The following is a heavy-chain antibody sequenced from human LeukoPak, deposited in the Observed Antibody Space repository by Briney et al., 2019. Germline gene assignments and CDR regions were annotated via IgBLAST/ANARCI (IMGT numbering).Heavy chain of an antibody. CDR2: INHSGST. Sequence: PSETLSLTCASYGGSFSGYYWSWIRQPPGKGLEWIGEINHSGSTNYNPSLKSRVTISVDTSKNQFSLKLSSVTAADTAVYYCASRNYSGYDLGYYYYYGMDVWGQGTTVTVSS. CDR1: GGSFSGYY. CDR3: ASRNYSGYDLGYYYYYGMDV. J-gene: IGHJ6*02. V-gene: IGHV4-34*01. D-gene: IGHD5-12*01.